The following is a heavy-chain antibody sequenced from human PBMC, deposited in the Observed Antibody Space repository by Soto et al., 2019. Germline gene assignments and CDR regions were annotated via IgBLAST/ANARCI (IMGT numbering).Heavy chain of an antibody. CDR3: ARVHLTSSWAYTWFDP. D-gene: IGHD6-13*01. CDR1: GYTFTSYA. Sequence: ASVKVSCKASGYTFTSYAMHWVRQAPGQRLEWMGWINAGNGNTKYSQKFQGRVTITRDTSASTAYMELSSLRSEDTAVYYCARVHLTSSWAYTWFDPWGQGTGVTVSS. V-gene: IGHV1-3*01. CDR2: INAGNGNT. J-gene: IGHJ5*02.